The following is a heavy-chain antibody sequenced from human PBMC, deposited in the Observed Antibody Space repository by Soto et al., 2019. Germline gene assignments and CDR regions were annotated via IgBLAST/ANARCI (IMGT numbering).Heavy chain of an antibody. Sequence: GASVKVSCKASGYTFTSYAMHWVRQAPGQRLEWMGWINAGNGNTKYSQKFQGRVTITRDTSTSTAYMELSSLRSEDTAVYYCARVVGSSWYQVGRDRWFDPWGQGTLVTVSS. CDR2: INAGNGNT. D-gene: IGHD6-13*01. CDR1: GYTFTSYA. V-gene: IGHV1-3*01. J-gene: IGHJ5*02. CDR3: ARVVGSSWYQVGRDRWFDP.